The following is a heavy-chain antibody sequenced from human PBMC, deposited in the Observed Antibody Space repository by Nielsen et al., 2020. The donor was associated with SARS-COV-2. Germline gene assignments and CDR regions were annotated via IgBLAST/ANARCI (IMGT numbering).Heavy chain of an antibody. CDR1: GFTFNIYA. Sequence: GESLKIFCAASGFTFNIYAMAWVRRAPGRGLQWVTGVSASGGSTYYTDSVKGRFSISRDNSKNTLFLQMHSLTVEDTALYYCAKDGVVRGDALDLWGQGTMVTVSS. CDR3: AKDGVVRGDALDL. CDR2: VSASGGST. V-gene: IGHV3-23*01. J-gene: IGHJ3*01. D-gene: IGHD3-10*01.